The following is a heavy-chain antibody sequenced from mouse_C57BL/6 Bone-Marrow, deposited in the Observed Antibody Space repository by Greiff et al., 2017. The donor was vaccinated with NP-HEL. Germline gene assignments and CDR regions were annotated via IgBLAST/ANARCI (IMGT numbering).Heavy chain of an antibody. CDR1: GFNIKDDY. Sequence: EVKLVESGAELVRPGASVKLSCTASGFNIKDDYMHWVKQRPEQGLEWIGWIDPENGDTEYASKFQGKATITADTSSNTAYLQLSSLTSEDTAVYYCTTSGGYYGSSYEAYWGQGTLVTVSA. CDR3: TTSGGYYGSSYEAY. CDR2: IDPENGDT. D-gene: IGHD1-1*01. V-gene: IGHV14-4*01. J-gene: IGHJ3*01.